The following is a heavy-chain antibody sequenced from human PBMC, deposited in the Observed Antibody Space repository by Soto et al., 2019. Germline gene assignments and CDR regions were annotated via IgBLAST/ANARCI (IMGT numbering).Heavy chain of an antibody. D-gene: IGHD6-19*01. CDR3: AKGDGIAVANKLSYYYYYYMDV. V-gene: IGHV3-23*01. CDR2: ISGSGGST. J-gene: IGHJ6*03. CDR1: GFTFSSYA. Sequence: GGSLRLSCAASGFTFSSYAMSWVRQAPGKGLEWVSAISGSGGSTYYADSVKGRFTISRDNSKNTLYLQMNSLRAEDTAVYYCAKGDGIAVANKLSYYYYYYMDVWGKGTTVTVSS.